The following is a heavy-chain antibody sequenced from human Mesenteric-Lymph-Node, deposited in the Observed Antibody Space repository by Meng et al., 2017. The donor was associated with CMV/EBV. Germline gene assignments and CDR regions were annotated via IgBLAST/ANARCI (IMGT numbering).Heavy chain of an antibody. Sequence: ASVKVSCKASGYTFTSYGISWVRQAPGQGLEWMGWISAYNGNTNYAQKLQGRVTMTTDTSTSTAYMELSSLRSEDTAVYYCATRSTVTSSYYYYGMDVWGQGTTVTVSS. J-gene: IGHJ6*02. CDR1: GYTFTSYG. D-gene: IGHD4-11*01. V-gene: IGHV1-18*01. CDR2: ISAYNGNT. CDR3: ATRSTVTSSYYYYGMDV.